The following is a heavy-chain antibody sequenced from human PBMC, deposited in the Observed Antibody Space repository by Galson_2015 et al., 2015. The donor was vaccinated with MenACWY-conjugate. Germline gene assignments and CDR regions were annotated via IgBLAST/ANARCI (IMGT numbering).Heavy chain of an antibody. V-gene: IGHV4-31*03. CDR1: GGSISSSGYY. D-gene: IGHD6-13*01. CDR3: ARSPFKMAAAGTDWFDP. J-gene: IGHJ5*02. Sequence: TLSLACTVSGGSISSSGYYWRWIRQHPGQGLEWIGYIYYSGSTYYNPSLKSRVTISVDTSKNQFSLKLSSVTAADTAVYYCARSPFKMAAAGTDWFDPWGQGTLVTVSS. CDR2: IYYSGST.